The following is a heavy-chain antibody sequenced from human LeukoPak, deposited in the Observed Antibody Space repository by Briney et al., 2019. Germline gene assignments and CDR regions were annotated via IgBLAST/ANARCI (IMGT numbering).Heavy chain of an antibody. CDR2: ISSSSSYI. J-gene: IGHJ1*01. CDR3: ARDWPTIAAAGTIPEYFQH. Sequence: GGSLRLSCAASGFTFSSYSMNWVRQAPGKGLEWVSSISSSSSYIYYADSVKGRFAISRDNAKNSLYLQMNSLRAEDTAVYYCARDWPTIAAAGTIPEYFQHWGQGTLVTVSS. D-gene: IGHD6-13*01. V-gene: IGHV3-21*01. CDR1: GFTFSSYS.